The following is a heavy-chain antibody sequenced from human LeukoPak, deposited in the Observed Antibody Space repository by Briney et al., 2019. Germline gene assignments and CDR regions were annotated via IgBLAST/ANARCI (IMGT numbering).Heavy chain of an antibody. CDR2: INHSGST. V-gene: IGHV4-34*01. D-gene: IGHD3-3*01. J-gene: IGHJ4*02. Sequence: PSETLSLTCAVYGGSFSGYYWSWIRQPPGKGLEWIGEINHSGSTNYNPSLKSRVTISVDTSKNQFSLKLSSVTAADTAVYYCARATYYDFWSGYGFCYFDYWGQRTLVTVSS. CDR1: GGSFSGYY. CDR3: ARATYYDFWSGYGFCYFDY.